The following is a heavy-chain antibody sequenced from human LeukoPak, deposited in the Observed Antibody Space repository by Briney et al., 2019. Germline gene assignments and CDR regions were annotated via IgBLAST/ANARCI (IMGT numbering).Heavy chain of an antibody. CDR2: INSDGSST. D-gene: IGHD3-22*01. CDR1: GFTFSSYW. V-gene: IGHV3-74*01. Sequence: GGSLRLSCAASGFTFSSYWMHWVRQAPGKGLVWVSRINSDGSSTSYADSVKGRFTISRDNAKNTLYLQMNSLRAEDTAVYYCARDGDYYDSSGYGLFDYWGQGTLVTVSS. J-gene: IGHJ4*02. CDR3: ARDGDYYDSSGYGLFDY.